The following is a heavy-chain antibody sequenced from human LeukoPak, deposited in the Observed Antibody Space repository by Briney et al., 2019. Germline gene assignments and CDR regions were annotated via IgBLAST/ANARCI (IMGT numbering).Heavy chain of an antibody. V-gene: IGHV3-21*01. CDR2: ISSSSSYI. CDR1: GFTFSSYS. J-gene: IGHJ4*02. Sequence: GASLRLSCAASGFTFSSYSMNWVRQAPGKGLEWVSSISSSSSYIYYADSVKGRFTISRDNAKNSLYLQMNSLRAEDTAVYYCARVDCSGGSCYLDYWGQGTLVTVSS. CDR3: ARVDCSGGSCYLDY. D-gene: IGHD2-15*01.